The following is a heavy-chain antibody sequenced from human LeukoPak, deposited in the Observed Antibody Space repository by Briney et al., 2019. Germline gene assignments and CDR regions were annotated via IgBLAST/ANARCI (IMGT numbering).Heavy chain of an antibody. CDR3: ARAGPDYYFDY. Sequence: GGSLRLSCAASGFTFSSYDMHWVRQATGKGLEWVSAIGTAGDTYYSGSVKGRFTISRENAKNSLYLQMNSLRAGDTAVYYCARAGPDYYFDYWGQGTLVTVSS. J-gene: IGHJ4*02. CDR1: GFTFSSYD. V-gene: IGHV3-13*01. CDR2: IGTAGDT. D-gene: IGHD1-14*01.